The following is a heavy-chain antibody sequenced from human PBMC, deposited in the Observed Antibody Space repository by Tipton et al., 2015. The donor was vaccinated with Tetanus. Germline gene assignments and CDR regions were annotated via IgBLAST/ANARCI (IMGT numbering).Heavy chain of an antibody. Sequence: QSGPEVKKPGASVKASCKASGYTFTSYGLNWVRKAAGRGFEWMGWLNPKSGSTAYAQKFQGRVTMTTNTSITTAFMEVTSLTHEDTAVYYCARVQEQRIYYYGMDVWGQGTTVTVSS. CDR2: LNPKSGST. J-gene: IGHJ6*02. CDR3: ARVQEQRIYYYGMDV. CDR1: GYTFTSYG. V-gene: IGHV1-8*01. D-gene: IGHD6-25*01.